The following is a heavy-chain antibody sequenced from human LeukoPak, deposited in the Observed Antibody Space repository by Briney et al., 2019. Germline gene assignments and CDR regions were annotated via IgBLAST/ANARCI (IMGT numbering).Heavy chain of an antibody. V-gene: IGHV3-21*04. CDR3: AKALDSSGYPDAFDI. CDR2: ISSSSSYI. J-gene: IGHJ3*02. Sequence: GGSLRLSCAASGFTFSSYSMNWVRQAPGKGLEWVSSISSSSSYIYYADSVKGRFTISRDNSKNTLYLQMNSLRAEDTAVYYCAKALDSSGYPDAFDIWGQGTMVTVSS. CDR1: GFTFSSYS. D-gene: IGHD3-22*01.